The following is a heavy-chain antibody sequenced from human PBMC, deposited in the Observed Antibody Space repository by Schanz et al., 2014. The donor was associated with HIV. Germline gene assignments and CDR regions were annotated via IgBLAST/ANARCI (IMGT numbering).Heavy chain of an antibody. CDR2: IWYDGSNK. D-gene: IGHD3-3*01. J-gene: IGHJ4*02. CDR1: GITLSGYG. Sequence: QVQLLESGGGVVQPGRSQRLSCAASGITLSGYGMHWVRQAPGKGLEWVAVIWYDGSNKYYADSVKGRFTTSRDNSKNTLYLQMNSLRAEDTAVYYCARAPSDFWXXYFDYWGQGTLVTVSS. V-gene: IGHV3-33*01. CDR3: ARAPSDFWXXYFDY.